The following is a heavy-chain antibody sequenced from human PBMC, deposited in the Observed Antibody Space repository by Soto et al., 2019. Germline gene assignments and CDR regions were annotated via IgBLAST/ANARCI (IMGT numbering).Heavy chain of an antibody. V-gene: IGHV6-1*01. CDR2: TYYRSNWRH. Sequence: LSLTCAISGDSVSSNTAAWNWIRSSPSRGLEWLGRTYYRSNWRHDYAVSVKSRITVNPDTSKNHFSLQLNSVTPDDTAVYYCARGVAGTGFDLWGQGTLVTVSS. D-gene: IGHD6-19*01. J-gene: IGHJ4*02. CDR1: GDSVSSNTAA. CDR3: ARGVAGTGFDL.